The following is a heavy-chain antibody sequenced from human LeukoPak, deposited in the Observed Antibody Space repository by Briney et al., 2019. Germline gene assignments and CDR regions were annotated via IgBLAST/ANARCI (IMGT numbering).Heavy chain of an antibody. Sequence: AGGSLRLSCAASGSTFSRYSMSWVRQAPGKGLVWVSRISPTGSTTSYADSVKGRFTVSRDNAKNTLYLQVNNLRAEDTAVYYCARGPNSNWSGLDFWGQGTLLTVSS. CDR3: ARGPNSNWSGLDF. CDR2: ISPTGSTT. D-gene: IGHD6-6*01. CDR1: GSTFSRYS. V-gene: IGHV3-74*01. J-gene: IGHJ4*02.